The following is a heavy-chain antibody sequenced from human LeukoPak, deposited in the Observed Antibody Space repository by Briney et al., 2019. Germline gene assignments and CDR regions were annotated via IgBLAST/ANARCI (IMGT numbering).Heavy chain of an antibody. V-gene: IGHV4-59*07. Sequence: SSHTLSLTCTVSGPSISSYDWSWIRQHPGKGLEWIGYIYYSASTNYNPSLKSRVTISVDTSKTQFSLKLSSVTAADTAVYYCARTLVRGVMIWFDPWGQGTLVTVSS. CDR1: GPSISSYD. J-gene: IGHJ5*02. CDR2: IYYSAST. D-gene: IGHD3-10*01. CDR3: ARTLVRGVMIWFDP.